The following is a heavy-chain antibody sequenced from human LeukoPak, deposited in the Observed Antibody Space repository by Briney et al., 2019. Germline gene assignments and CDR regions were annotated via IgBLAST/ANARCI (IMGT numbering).Heavy chain of an antibody. CDR1: GGSISSSNW. CDR2: IYHSGST. Sequence: SETLSLTCAVSGGSISSSNWWSWVRQPPGKGLEWIGEIYHSGSTYYNPSLKSRVTISVDMSKNQFSLKLRSVTAADTAVYYCARTPPWYYYMDVWGKGTTVTISS. V-gene: IGHV4-4*02. CDR3: ARTPPWYYYMDV. J-gene: IGHJ6*03.